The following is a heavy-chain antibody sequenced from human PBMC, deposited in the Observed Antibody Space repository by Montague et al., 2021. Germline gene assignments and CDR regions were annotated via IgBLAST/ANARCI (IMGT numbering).Heavy chain of an antibody. J-gene: IGHJ4*02. CDR2: VYYTGTT. V-gene: IGHV4-59*01. Sequence: SETLSLTCTVSGDSINFYYWSWIRQPPGKGLEWIGYVYYTGTTNYNPSLKSRVTISVDTSRNQFFLNVNSVTAADTAVYYCARKGTNWDYWGQGTLVTVSP. CDR3: ARKGTNWDY. D-gene: IGHD2-8*01. CDR1: GDSINFYY.